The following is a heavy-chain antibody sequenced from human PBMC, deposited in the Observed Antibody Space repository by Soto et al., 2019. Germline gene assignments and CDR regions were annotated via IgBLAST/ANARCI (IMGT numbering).Heavy chain of an antibody. CDR3: ARGRYSYGRNYYGMDV. D-gene: IGHD5-18*01. CDR2: IIPIFGTA. V-gene: IGHV1-69*13. J-gene: IGHJ6*02. Sequence: VASVKVSCKASGGTFSSYAISWVRQAPGQGLEWMGGIIPIFGTANYAQKFQGRVTITADESTSTAYMELSSLRSEDTAVYYCARGRYSYGRNYYGMDVWGQGTTVTVSS. CDR1: GGTFSSYA.